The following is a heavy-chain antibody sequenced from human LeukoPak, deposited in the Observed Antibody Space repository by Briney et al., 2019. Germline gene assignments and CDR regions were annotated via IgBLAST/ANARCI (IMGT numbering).Heavy chain of an antibody. D-gene: IGHD4-11*01. V-gene: IGHV1-2*02. CDR3: ARDKDYSSPADY. CDR1: GYTFTGYY. J-gene: IGHJ4*02. CDR2: INPNSGGT. Sequence: ASVKVSCKASGYTFTGYYMHWVRQAPGQGLEWMGWINPNSGGTNYAQKFQGRVTMTRDTSISTAYMELSRLGSDDTAVYYCARDKDYSSPADYWGQGTLVTVSS.